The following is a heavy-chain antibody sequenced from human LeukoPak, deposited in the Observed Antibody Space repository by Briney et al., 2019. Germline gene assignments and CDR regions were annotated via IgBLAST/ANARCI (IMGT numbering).Heavy chain of an antibody. D-gene: IGHD3-9*01. Sequence: PSETLSLTCTVSGGSISSYYWSWIRLPPGKGLEWIGYLSKSGNTNYSPSLKSRVTIFGDTSKNQFFLKLSSVTAPDTAVYYCARARYVNSFYAFDIWGQGTLVTVSS. CDR3: ARARYVNSFYAFDI. J-gene: IGHJ3*02. V-gene: IGHV4-59*01. CDR1: GGSISSYY. CDR2: LSKSGNT.